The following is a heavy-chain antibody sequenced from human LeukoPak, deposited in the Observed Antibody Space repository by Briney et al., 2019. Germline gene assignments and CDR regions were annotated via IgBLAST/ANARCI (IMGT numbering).Heavy chain of an antibody. Sequence: SDTLSLTCTVSLDSTTSNFWSWVPQPPGKGLEWIGEIHRSGSPNYNPSLQSRVTISIDRSRNQIALELSSVTAADTAVYYCAREILGGFNPGAYWGQGTLVTVSA. CDR3: AREILGGFNPGAY. CDR2: IHRSGSP. CDR1: LDSTTSNF. D-gene: IGHD1-14*01. V-gene: IGHV4-4*02. J-gene: IGHJ4*02.